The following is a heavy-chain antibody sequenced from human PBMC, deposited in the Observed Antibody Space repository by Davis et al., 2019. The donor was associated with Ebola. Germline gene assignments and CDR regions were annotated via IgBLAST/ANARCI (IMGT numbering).Heavy chain of an antibody. CDR1: GGSFSGYY. Sequence: SETLSLTFAVYGGSFSGYYWSWIRQLPGKGLEWIGEINHSGSTNYNPSLKSRVTISVDTSKNQFSLKLSSVTAADTAVYYCARRSNWNYVIWLDPWGQGTLVTVSS. CDR3: ARRSNWNYVIWLDP. V-gene: IGHV4-34*01. J-gene: IGHJ5*02. D-gene: IGHD1-7*01. CDR2: INHSGST.